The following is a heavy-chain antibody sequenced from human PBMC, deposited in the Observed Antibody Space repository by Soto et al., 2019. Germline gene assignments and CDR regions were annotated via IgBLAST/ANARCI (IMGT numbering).Heavy chain of an antibody. Sequence: GSLRLSCAASGFTFSSYAMSWVRQAPGKGLEWVSVISGSGDFTFYADSVKGRFTISRDNSKNTLYLQMNSLRAEDTAVYYCAKTQNDILDYSGQGTLVTGSS. V-gene: IGHV3-23*01. CDR3: AKTQNDILDY. D-gene: IGHD3-9*01. CDR1: GFTFSSYA. CDR2: ISGSGDFT. J-gene: IGHJ4*02.